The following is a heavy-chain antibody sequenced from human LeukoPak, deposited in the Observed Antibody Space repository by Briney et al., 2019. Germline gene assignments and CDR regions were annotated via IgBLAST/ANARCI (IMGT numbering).Heavy chain of an antibody. V-gene: IGHV3-23*01. D-gene: IGHD2-2*01. Sequence: PGGSLRLSCAASGFTFSSYPMSWVRQAPGRGLEWVSVISANSGATYYADSVKGRFTISRDNAKNTLYLQMNNLRGEDTALYYCAKCRYRSTSCYGVDYWGQGTLVTVSS. J-gene: IGHJ4*02. CDR3: AKCRYRSTSCYGVDY. CDR1: GFTFSSYP. CDR2: ISANSGAT.